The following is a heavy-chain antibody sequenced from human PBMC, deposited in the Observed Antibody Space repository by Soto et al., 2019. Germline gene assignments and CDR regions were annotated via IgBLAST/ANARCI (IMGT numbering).Heavy chain of an antibody. V-gene: IGHV4-30-2*01. CDR3: ARAQFYSGSGNYNNLMFDA. CDR1: GGSIGGVGYS. D-gene: IGHD3-10*01. J-gene: IGHJ5*02. Sequence: SETLSLTCAVSGGSIGGVGYSWSWIRQPPGGGLEWIGYMYHSGTFLKSPSLKTRLTMSPDMSKNQFSLTLNSMTAADTAVYYCARAQFYSGSGNYNNLMFDAWGQGIQVTVSS. CDR2: MYHSGTF.